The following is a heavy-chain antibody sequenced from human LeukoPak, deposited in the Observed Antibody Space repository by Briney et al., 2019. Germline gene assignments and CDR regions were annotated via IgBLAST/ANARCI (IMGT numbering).Heavy chain of an antibody. CDR1: GGSISSYY. D-gene: IGHD1-26*01. J-gene: IGHJ4*02. V-gene: IGHV4-59*08. CDR2: LYYRGST. CDR3: AGGGWELPDY. Sequence: PSETLSLTCTVSGGSISSYYWSWIRQPPGKGLEWIGYLYYRGSTNYNPSLKSRVTISVDTSKNQFSLKLSSVTATDTAVYYCAGGGWELPDYWGQGTLVTVSS.